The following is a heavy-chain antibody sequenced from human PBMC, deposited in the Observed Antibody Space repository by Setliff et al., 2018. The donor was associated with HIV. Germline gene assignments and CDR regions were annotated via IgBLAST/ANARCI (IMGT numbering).Heavy chain of an antibody. Sequence: SETLSLTCTVSGGSISTYFWTWIRQPPGKGLEWIGYIYTSGSTNYNPSLKSRFTISVDTSKNQFSLKLSSVTAADTAVYYCARGSFIGDYYYFDYWGQGTLVTVSS. CDR1: GGSISTYF. V-gene: IGHV4-4*08. D-gene: IGHD3-10*01. CDR2: IYTSGST. J-gene: IGHJ4*02. CDR3: ARGSFIGDYYYFDY.